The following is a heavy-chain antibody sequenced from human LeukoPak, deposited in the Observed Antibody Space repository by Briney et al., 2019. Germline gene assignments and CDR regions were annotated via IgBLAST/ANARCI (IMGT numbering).Heavy chain of an antibody. J-gene: IGHJ3*02. CDR2: IYPGDSDT. CDR1: GYSFTNYW. CDR3: ARRRYPGYSSGRDAFDI. Sequence: GESLKISCEGSGYSFTNYWIGWVRQMPGKGLEWMGIIYPGDSDTRYSPSFQGQVTISADKSISTAYLQWSSLKASDTAMYYCARRRYPGYSSGRDAFDIWGQGTMVTVSS. D-gene: IGHD6-19*01. V-gene: IGHV5-51*01.